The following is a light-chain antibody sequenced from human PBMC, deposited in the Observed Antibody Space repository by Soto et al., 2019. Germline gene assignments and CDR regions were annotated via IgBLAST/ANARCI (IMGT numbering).Light chain of an antibody. J-gene: IGKJ1*01. V-gene: IGKV1-6*01. CDR2: ATS. CDR1: QGIRND. CDR3: LQDYSYPRT. Sequence: AIQMTQSPSSLSASVGDRVTITCRASQGIRNDLGWYQQRPGKAPKLLIYATSNLRTGVPSRFSGSGSGTDFTLTTSSLQPEDFAAYYCLQDYSYPRTFGQGTKVEIK.